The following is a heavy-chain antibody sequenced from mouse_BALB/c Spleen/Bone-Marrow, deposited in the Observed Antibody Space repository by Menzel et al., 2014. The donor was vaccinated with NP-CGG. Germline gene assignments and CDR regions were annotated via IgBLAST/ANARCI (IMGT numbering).Heavy chain of an antibody. V-gene: IGHV7-3*02. Sequence: EVNLVESGEGLVQPGGSLRLTCATSGFTFXDYYMNWVRQPPGKALEWLGFIRNKANGYTTEYSTSVKGRFTISRDNSQSILYLQMNTLRGEDSATNDSASDKGSILSVHWGQGISLTFTS. D-gene: IGHD6-2*01. J-gene: IGHJ2*02. CDR1: GFTFXDYY. CDR3: ASDKGSILSVH. CDR2: IRNKANGYTT.